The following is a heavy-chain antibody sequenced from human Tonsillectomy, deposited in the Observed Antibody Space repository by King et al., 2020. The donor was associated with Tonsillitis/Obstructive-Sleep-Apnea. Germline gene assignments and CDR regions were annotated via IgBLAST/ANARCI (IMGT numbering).Heavy chain of an antibody. D-gene: IGHD3-22*01. CDR3: ARQVWGYYDSSGNYYDGCFDY. Sequence: QLQESGPGLVKPSETLSLTCTVSGGSISSYYWSWIRQPPGKGLEWIGYIYYSGSTHYNPSLKSRVAISVDTSKNQFSLKLNSVTAADTAVYYCARQVWGYYDSSGNYYDGCFDYWGQGTLVTVSS. CDR2: IYYSGST. V-gene: IGHV4-59*08. CDR1: GGSISSYY. J-gene: IGHJ4*02.